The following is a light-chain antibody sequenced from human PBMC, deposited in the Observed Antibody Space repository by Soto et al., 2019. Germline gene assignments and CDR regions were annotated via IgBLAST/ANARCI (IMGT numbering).Light chain of an antibody. CDR3: QQLNSYPLT. J-gene: IGKJ4*01. V-gene: IGKV1-9*01. CDR1: QGISSY. Sequence: DIQLTQSPSFLSASVGDIVTITCRASQGISSYLAWYQQKPGTAPKLLIYAASTLQSGVPSRFSGSGSGTEFTLTISSLQPEDFATYYCQQLNSYPLTFGGGTKVEIK. CDR2: AAS.